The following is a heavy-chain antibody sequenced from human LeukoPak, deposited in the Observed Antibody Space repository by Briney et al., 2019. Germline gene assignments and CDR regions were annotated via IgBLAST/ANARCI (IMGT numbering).Heavy chain of an antibody. CDR3: ARVPPGLLWFGDDRADY. CDR1: GYTFTSYG. J-gene: IGHJ4*02. Sequence: ASVKVSCTASGYTFTSYGISWVRQAPGQGLEWMGWISAYNGNTNYAQKLQGRVTMTTDTSTSTAYMELRSLRSDDTAVYYCARVPPGLLWFGDDRADYWGQGTLVTVSP. CDR2: ISAYNGNT. V-gene: IGHV1-18*01. D-gene: IGHD3-10*01.